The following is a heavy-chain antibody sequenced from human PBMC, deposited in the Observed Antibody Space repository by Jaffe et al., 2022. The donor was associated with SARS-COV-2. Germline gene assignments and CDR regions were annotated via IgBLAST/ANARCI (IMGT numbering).Heavy chain of an antibody. Sequence: QVQLVESGGGVVQPGRSLRLSCAASGFTFSSYGMHWVRQAPGKGLEWVAVISYDGSNKYYADSVKGRFTISRDNSKNTLYLQMNSLRAEDTAVYYCAKPDYGDNEGVYYYYGMDVWGQGTTVTVSS. CDR3: AKPDYGDNEGVYYYYGMDV. D-gene: IGHD4-17*01. CDR1: GFTFSSYG. V-gene: IGHV3-30*18. J-gene: IGHJ6*02. CDR2: ISYDGSNK.